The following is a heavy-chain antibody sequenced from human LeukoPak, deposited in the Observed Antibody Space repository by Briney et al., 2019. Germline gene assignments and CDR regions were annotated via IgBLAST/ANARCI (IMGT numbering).Heavy chain of an antibody. J-gene: IGHJ4*02. CDR1: GFTFSSSG. CDR3: ATDRGWFFDN. V-gene: IGHV3-30*03. D-gene: IGHD6-19*01. CDR2: ISHEGIEN. Sequence: PGGSLRLSCAASGFTFSSSGMHWVRQAPGTGLEWVAFISHEGIENYYADSVKGRFTISRDNSKNTLYLQMNSLRDEDTAVFYCATDRGWFFDNWGQGTLVTVAS.